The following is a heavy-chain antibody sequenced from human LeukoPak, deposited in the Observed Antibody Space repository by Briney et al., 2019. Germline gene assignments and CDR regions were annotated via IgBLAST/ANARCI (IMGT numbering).Heavy chain of an antibody. D-gene: IGHD4-17*01. CDR1: DDTFTSYG. Sequence: ASVKVSCKASDDTFTSYGISWVRQAPGQGLEWMGWISAYNGNTNYAQKLQGRVTMTTDTSTSTAYMELRSLRSDDTAVYYCARDHSYGDPLYYWGQGTLVTVSS. J-gene: IGHJ4*02. CDR2: ISAYNGNT. CDR3: ARDHSYGDPLYY. V-gene: IGHV1-18*01.